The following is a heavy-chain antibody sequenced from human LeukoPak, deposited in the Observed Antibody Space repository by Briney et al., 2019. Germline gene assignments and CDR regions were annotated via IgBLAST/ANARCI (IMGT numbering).Heavy chain of an antibody. CDR3: ARSGYSSGWYNWFDP. CDR2: IYYSGST. V-gene: IGHV4-59*01. D-gene: IGHD6-19*01. CDR1: GGSISSYY. J-gene: IGHJ5*02. Sequence: SETLSLTCTVSGGSISSYYWSWIPQPPGKGLEWIGYIYYSGSTNYNPSLKSRVTISVDTSKNQFSLKLSSVTAADTAVYYCARSGYSSGWYNWFDPWGQGTLVTVSS.